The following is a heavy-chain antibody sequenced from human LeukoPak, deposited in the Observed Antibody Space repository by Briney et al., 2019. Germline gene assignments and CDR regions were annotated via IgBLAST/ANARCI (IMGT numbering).Heavy chain of an antibody. CDR1: GYTFTGYY. J-gene: IGHJ6*03. CDR3: ARVSDIQLERTNYYYYYMDV. V-gene: IGHV1-2*02. CDR2: INPNSGGT. D-gene: IGHD1-1*01. Sequence: GASVKVSCKASGYTFTGYYMHWVRQAPGQGLEWMGWINPNSGGTNYAQKFQGRVTMTRDTSISTAYMELSRLRSDDTAVYYCARVSDIQLERTNYYYYYMDVWGKGTTVTISS.